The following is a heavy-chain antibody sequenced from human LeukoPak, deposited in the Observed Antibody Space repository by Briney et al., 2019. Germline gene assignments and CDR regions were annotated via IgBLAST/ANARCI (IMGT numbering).Heavy chain of an antibody. J-gene: IGHJ4*02. CDR1: GFTFSSYG. Sequence: GGSLRLSCAASGFTFSSYGMHWVRQAPGKGLEWVAVIWYDGSNKYYADSVKGRFTISRDNSKNTLYLQMNSLRAEDTAVYYCAKDSSGYSWGFDYWGQGPLVTFS. CDR2: IWYDGSNK. CDR3: AKDSSGYSWGFDY. V-gene: IGHV3-33*06. D-gene: IGHD3-3*01.